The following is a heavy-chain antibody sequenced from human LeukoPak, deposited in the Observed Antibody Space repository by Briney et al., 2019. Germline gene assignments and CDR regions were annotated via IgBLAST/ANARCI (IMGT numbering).Heavy chain of an antibody. J-gene: IGHJ5*02. CDR2: INPNSGGT. Sequence: GASVKVSCKASGSTFTGYYMHWVRQAPGQGLEWMGWINPNSGGTNYAQKFRGRVTMTRDTSISTAYMELSRLRSDDTAVYYCARSPWAAVAVSFWFDPWGQGTLVTVSS. V-gene: IGHV1-2*02. D-gene: IGHD6-19*01. CDR1: GSTFTGYY. CDR3: ARSPWAAVAVSFWFDP.